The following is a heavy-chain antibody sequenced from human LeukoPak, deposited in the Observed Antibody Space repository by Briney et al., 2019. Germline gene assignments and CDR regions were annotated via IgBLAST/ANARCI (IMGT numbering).Heavy chain of an antibody. CDR1: GFTFRNYA. Sequence: PGGSLRLSCAASGFTFRNYAMHWVRQAPGKGLEWVAVITYDGSNTYYADSVKGRFTISRDNSKNTLYLQMNSLRAEDTAVYYRARANKEGGRSYYDTSGYYFLFDSFDYWGQGTLVTVSS. V-gene: IGHV3-30*04. CDR2: ITYDGSNT. J-gene: IGHJ4*02. D-gene: IGHD3-22*01. CDR3: ARANKEGGRSYYDTSGYYFLFDSFDY.